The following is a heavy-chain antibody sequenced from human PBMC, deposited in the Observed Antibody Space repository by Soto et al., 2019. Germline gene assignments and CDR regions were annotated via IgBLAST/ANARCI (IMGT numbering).Heavy chain of an antibody. Sequence: QLQLQESGPGLVKPSETLSLTCTVSGGSISSSSYYWGWIRQPPGKGLEWIGSIYYSGSTYYNPSLKSRVTISVDTSKNQFSLKLSSVTAADTAVYYCARDYTTIAAARYDWFDPWGQGTLVTVSS. D-gene: IGHD6-13*01. CDR1: GGSISSSSYY. J-gene: IGHJ5*02. V-gene: IGHV4-39*02. CDR2: IYYSGST. CDR3: ARDYTTIAAARYDWFDP.